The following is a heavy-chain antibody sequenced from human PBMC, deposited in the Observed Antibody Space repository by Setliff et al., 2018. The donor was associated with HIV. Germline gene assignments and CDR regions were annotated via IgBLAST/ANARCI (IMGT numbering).Heavy chain of an antibody. Sequence: GGSLRLSCAASGFAFSTYAMSWVRQAPGKGLEWVSYISSDSSTIFYGDSVKGRFTVSRDNAKNSLYLHMNNLRAEDTAVYYCASAGGGNSGTRWFDYWGQGALVTVSS. CDR2: ISSDSSTI. D-gene: IGHD2-21*02. J-gene: IGHJ4*02. CDR1: GFAFSTYA. V-gene: IGHV3-48*01. CDR3: ASAGGGNSGTRWFDY.